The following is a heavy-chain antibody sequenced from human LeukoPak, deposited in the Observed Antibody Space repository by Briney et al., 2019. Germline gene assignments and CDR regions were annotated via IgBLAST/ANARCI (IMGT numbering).Heavy chain of an antibody. D-gene: IGHD5-18*01. J-gene: IGHJ4*02. Sequence: GSLRLSCAASGFTFSSYSMNWVRQAPGKGLEWVSSISSSSSYIYYADSVKGRFTISRDNVKNSLYLQMNSLRAEDTAVYYCAREVGDTAMSDYWGQGTLVTVSS. V-gene: IGHV3-21*01. CDR3: AREVGDTAMSDY. CDR1: GFTFSSYS. CDR2: ISSSSSYI.